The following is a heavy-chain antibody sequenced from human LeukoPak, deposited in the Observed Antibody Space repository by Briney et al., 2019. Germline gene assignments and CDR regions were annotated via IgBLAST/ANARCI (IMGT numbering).Heavy chain of an antibody. D-gene: IGHD5-24*01. V-gene: IGHV3-53*01. CDR1: GFIVSDTY. J-gene: IGHJ4*02. Sequence: GGSLRLSCAASGFIVSDTYMSWVRQAPGKGLEWVSVIYTGGSTYYADSVKGRFTISRNNSQNTVYLQMNSLRAEDSALYYCTTRAVYWGQGTLVTVSS. CDR3: TTRAVY. CDR2: IYTGGST.